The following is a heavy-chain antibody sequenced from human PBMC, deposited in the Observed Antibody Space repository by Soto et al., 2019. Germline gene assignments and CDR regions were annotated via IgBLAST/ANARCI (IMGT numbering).Heavy chain of an antibody. J-gene: IGHJ5*02. Sequence: QVQLRESGPGLVKPSQTLSLTCTVSGGSISRGGYYWSWIRQRPGKGLEWIGHVYYSGTTYSNPSMRTGFTIELDPSETAFSLKRISLSPAAAAMFFSARLNNVSGMLPFHPWGERILVSAS. CDR2: VYYSGTT. V-gene: IGHV4-31*03. D-gene: IGHD5-12*01. CDR3: ARLNNVSGMLPFHP. CDR1: GGSISRGGYY.